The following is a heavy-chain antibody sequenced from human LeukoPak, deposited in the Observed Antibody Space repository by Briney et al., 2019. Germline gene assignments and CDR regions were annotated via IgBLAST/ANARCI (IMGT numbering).Heavy chain of an antibody. V-gene: IGHV3-53*01. CDR3: AKRILYTKAFDY. Sequence: GGSLRLSCAASGFTVSSNYMSWVRQAPGKGLEWVSVIYSGGSTYYADSVKGRFTISRDNSKNTLYLQMNSLRAEDTAVYYCAKRILYTKAFDYWGQGTLVTVSS. CDR2: IYSGGST. CDR1: GFTVSSNY. J-gene: IGHJ4*02. D-gene: IGHD4-11*01.